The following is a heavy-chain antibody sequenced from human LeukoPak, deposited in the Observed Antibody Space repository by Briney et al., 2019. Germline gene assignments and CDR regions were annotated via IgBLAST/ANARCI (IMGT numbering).Heavy chain of an antibody. CDR3: AREVYGSGSYSSSFDP. CDR1: GYSISSGYY. CDR2: IYHSGST. D-gene: IGHD3-10*01. Sequence: SETLSLTCTVYGYSISSGYYWGWIRQPPGKGLEWIGSIYHSGSTYYNPSLKSRVTMSVDTSKNQFSLKLSSVTAADTAVYYCAREVYGSGSYSSSFDPWGQGTLVTVSS. V-gene: IGHV4-38-2*02. J-gene: IGHJ5*02.